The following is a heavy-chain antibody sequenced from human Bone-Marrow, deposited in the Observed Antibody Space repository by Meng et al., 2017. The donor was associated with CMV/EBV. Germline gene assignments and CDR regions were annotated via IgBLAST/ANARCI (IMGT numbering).Heavy chain of an antibody. V-gene: IGHV3-7*01. CDR1: GGSISSSSYY. Sequence: GGSLRLSCTVSGGSISSSSYYWGWVRQAPEKGLEWVAIINQDGSDKYYVDSVKGRFTVSRDNAKNSLYLQMNRLRGEDTAVYYCARHECSKSSCYDYWGQGSLVTVSS. D-gene: IGHD2-2*01. CDR3: ARHECSKSSCYDY. CDR2: INQDGSDK. J-gene: IGHJ4*02.